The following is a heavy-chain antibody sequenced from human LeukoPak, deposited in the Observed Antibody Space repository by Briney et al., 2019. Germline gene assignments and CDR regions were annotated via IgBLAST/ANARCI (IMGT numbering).Heavy chain of an antibody. Sequence: GGSLRLSCAASGFTFSSYWMHWVRQAPGKGLVWVSRINSDGSSTSYADSVKGRFTISRDNAKNTLYLQMNSLRAEDTAVYYCAKSITISKVNWFDPWGQGTPVTVSS. CDR3: AKSITISKVNWFDP. V-gene: IGHV3-74*01. CDR1: GFTFSSYW. J-gene: IGHJ5*02. D-gene: IGHD3-3*01. CDR2: INSDGSST.